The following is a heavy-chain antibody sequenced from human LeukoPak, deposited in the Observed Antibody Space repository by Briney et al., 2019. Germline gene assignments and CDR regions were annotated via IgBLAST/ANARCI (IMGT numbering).Heavy chain of an antibody. V-gene: IGHV4-59*01. Sequence: SETLSLTCTVSGGSISSYYRSWIRQPPGKGLEWIGYISYSGITNYNPSLKSRVTISIDTSKDQFSLKLSSVTAADTAVYYCARGVNWIDPWGQGTLVTVSS. D-gene: IGHD3-16*01. J-gene: IGHJ5*02. CDR3: ARGVNWIDP. CDR2: ISYSGIT. CDR1: GGSISSYY.